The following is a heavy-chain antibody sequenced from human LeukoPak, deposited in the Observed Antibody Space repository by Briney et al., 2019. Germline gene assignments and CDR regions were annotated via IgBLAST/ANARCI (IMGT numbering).Heavy chain of an antibody. J-gene: IGHJ4*02. CDR1: GGSFSGYY. V-gene: IGHV4-34*01. D-gene: IGHD3-9*01. CDR2: INHSGST. CDR3: ARVYYDILTGFYFDF. Sequence: SETLSLTCAVYGGSFSGYYWSWIRQPPGKGLEWIGEINHSGSTNYNPSLKSRVTISLDTSKTHFSLKLSSVTAADTAVYYCARVYYDILTGFYFDFWGQGTLVTVSS.